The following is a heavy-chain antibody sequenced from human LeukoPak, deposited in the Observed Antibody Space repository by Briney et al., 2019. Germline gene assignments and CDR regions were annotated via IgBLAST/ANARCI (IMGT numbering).Heavy chain of an antibody. V-gene: IGHV3-23*01. CDR2: ISGSGGST. Sequence: GGSLRLSCAASGFTFSSYAMSWVRQAPGKGLEWVSAISGSGGSTYYADSVKGRFTISRDNSKNTLYLQMNSLRAEDTAVYYCARSKLTYNDILTGYCMVYYFDYWGQGTLVTVSS. CDR1: GFTFSSYA. D-gene: IGHD3-9*01. J-gene: IGHJ4*02. CDR3: ARSKLTYNDILTGYCMVYYFDY.